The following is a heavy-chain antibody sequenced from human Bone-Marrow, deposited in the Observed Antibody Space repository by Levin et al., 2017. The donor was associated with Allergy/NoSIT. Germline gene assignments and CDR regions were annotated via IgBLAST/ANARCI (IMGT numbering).Heavy chain of an antibody. CDR2: IKQDGSEK. D-gene: IGHD3-10*01. V-gene: IGHV3-7*01. J-gene: IGHJ6*02. CDR3: ARDLLWFGEPNGMDV. Sequence: GESLKISCAASGFTFSSYWMSWVRQAPGKGLEWVANIKQDGSEKYYVDSVKGRFTISRDNAKNSLYLQMNSLRAEDTAVYYCARDLLWFGEPNGMDVWGQGTTVTVSS. CDR1: GFTFSSYW.